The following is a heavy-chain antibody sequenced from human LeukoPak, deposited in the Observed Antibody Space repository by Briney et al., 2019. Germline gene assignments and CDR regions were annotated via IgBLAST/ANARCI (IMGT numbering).Heavy chain of an antibody. D-gene: IGHD5-12*01. CDR3: ARDGQDIVATITNDTVYYFDY. Sequence: ASVKVSCKASGYTFTSYGISWVRQAPGQGLEWMGWISAYNGNTNYAQKLQGRVTMTTDTSTGTAYMELRSLRSDDTAVYYCARDGQDIVATITNDTVYYFDYWGQGTLVTVSS. CDR1: GYTFTSYG. V-gene: IGHV1-18*01. J-gene: IGHJ4*02. CDR2: ISAYNGNT.